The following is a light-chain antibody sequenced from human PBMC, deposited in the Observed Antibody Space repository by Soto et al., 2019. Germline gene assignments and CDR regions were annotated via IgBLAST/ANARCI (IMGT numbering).Light chain of an antibody. CDR3: QQSYSTLE. CDR1: QSISSY. J-gene: IGKJ1*01. CDR2: AAS. V-gene: IGKV1-39*01. Sequence: DIQMTQSPSSLSASVGDRVSITFRASQSISSYLNWYQQKPGKAPKLLIYAASSLQSGVPSRFSGSGSGTDFTLTISSLQPEDFATYYCQQSYSTLEFGQGTKVDI.